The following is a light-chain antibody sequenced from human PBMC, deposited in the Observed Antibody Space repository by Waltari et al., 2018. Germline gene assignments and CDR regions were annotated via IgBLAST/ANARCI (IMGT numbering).Light chain of an antibody. CDR2: AAS. CDR1: QSIIFY. V-gene: IGKV1-39*01. J-gene: IGKJ2*01. CDR3: EQSYSTPHT. Sequence: DIQMTQSPSSLSAYVDDRVTITCRASQSIIFYLNWYQQKPGKAPKILIYAASSLQSGVPSRFSCSGSRTDFTLTISSMQPEDFSTYSCEQSYSTPHTFSQGTKLAIK.